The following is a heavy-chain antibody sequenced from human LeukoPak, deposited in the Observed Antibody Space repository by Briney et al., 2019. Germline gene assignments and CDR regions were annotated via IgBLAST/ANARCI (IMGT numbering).Heavy chain of an antibody. CDR2: ITWNSATI. CDR1: GFTFDDYA. CDR3: VKASGSGWQRYYLDY. J-gene: IGHJ4*02. V-gene: IGHV3-9*01. Sequence: GGSLRLSCAASGFTFDDYAMHWVRHAPGKGLEWVSGITWNSATIGYADSVRGRFTLSRDSAKNSLFLQMDSLRAEDTALYYCVKASGSGWQRYYLDYWGRGTLVTVSS. D-gene: IGHD6-19*01.